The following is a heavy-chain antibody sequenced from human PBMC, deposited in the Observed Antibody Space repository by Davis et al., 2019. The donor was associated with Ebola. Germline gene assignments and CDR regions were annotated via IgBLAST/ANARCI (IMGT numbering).Heavy chain of an antibody. D-gene: IGHD5-24*01. CDR1: GGTFSSYA. J-gene: IGHJ3*02. V-gene: IGHV1-69*04. CDR2: IIPILGIA. CDR3: ASEGRGGYNYYAFDI. Sequence: SVKVSCKASGGTFSSYAISWVRQAPGQGLEWMGRIIPILGIASYAQKFQGRVTMTRDTSTSTVYMELSSLRSEDTAVYYCASEGRGGYNYYAFDIWGQGTMVTVSS.